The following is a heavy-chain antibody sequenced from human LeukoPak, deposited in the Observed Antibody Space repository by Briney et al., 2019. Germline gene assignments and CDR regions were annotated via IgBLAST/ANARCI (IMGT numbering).Heavy chain of an antibody. Sequence: SVKVSCKASGGTFSSYAISWVRQAPGQGLEWMGRIIPIFGTANYAQKFQGSVTITTDESTSTAYMELSSLRSEDTAVYYCARVLYYYDSSGYSPVYYYYMDVWGKGTTVTVSS. V-gene: IGHV1-69*05. J-gene: IGHJ6*03. CDR3: ARVLYYYDSSGYSPVYYYYMDV. CDR1: GGTFSSYA. D-gene: IGHD3-22*01. CDR2: IIPIFGTA.